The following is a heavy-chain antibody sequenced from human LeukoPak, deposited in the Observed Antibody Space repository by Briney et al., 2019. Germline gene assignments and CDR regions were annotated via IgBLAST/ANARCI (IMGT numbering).Heavy chain of an antibody. Sequence: PGGSLRLSCAASGFTFSSYSMNWVRQAPGKGLEWVSYISSSSSTIYYADSVKGRFTISRDNAKNSLYLQMNSLRAEDTAVYYCARDEVVATIFAYYYYYMDVWGKGTTVTVSS. CDR1: GFTFSSYS. J-gene: IGHJ6*03. D-gene: IGHD5-12*01. CDR3: ARDEVVATIFAYYYYYMDV. CDR2: ISSSSSTI. V-gene: IGHV3-48*01.